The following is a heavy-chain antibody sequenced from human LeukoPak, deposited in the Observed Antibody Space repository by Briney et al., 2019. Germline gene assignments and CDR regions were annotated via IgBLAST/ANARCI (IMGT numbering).Heavy chain of an antibody. CDR3: ARDGEYSSSSCMDV. CDR2: IIPIFGTA. Sequence: GASVKVSCKVSGYTLTELSMHWVRQAPGQGLEWMGRIIPIFGTANYAQKFQGRVTITTDESTSAAYMELSSLRSEDTAVYYCARDGEYSSSSCMDVWGKGTTVTVSS. J-gene: IGHJ6*04. D-gene: IGHD6-6*01. CDR1: GYTLTELS. V-gene: IGHV1-69*05.